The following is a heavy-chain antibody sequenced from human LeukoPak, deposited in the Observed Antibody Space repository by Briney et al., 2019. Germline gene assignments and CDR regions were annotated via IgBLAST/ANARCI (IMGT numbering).Heavy chain of an antibody. CDR1: GFTFSSYW. CDR2: INSDGSST. D-gene: IGHD6-13*01. V-gene: IGHV3-74*01. J-gene: IGHJ5*02. Sequence: GGSLRLSCAASGFTFSSYWMHWVRQAPGKGLVWVSRINSDGSSTSYADSVKGRFTISRDNAKNTLYLQMNSLRAEDMAVYYCAREKSRYSSSWSSGVWFDPWGQGTLVTVSS. CDR3: AREKSRYSSSWSSGVWFDP.